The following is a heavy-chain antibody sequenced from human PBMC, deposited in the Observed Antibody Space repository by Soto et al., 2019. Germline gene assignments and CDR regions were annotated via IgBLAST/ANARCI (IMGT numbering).Heavy chain of an antibody. Sequence: EAQLVESGGGLVQPGGSLRLSCAASGFTFSNYEMHWVREAPGKGLVYVSGISNNGAHTDYAKSVKGRFTISRDNSENTLYLQMGSLRAEDMALYYCARREYGSRWPNVYMDVWGKGTTVTVSS. D-gene: IGHD6-13*01. J-gene: IGHJ6*03. CDR1: GFTFSNYE. CDR3: ARREYGSRWPNVYMDV. CDR2: ISNNGAHT. V-gene: IGHV3-64*01.